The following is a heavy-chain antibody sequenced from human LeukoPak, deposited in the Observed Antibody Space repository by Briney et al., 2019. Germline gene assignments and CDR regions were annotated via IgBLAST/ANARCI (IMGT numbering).Heavy chain of an antibody. CDR1: GGSFSGYY. D-gene: IGHD2-15*01. J-gene: IGHJ4*02. CDR3: ARGRWRIPFDY. Sequence: SETLSLTCAVYGGSFSGYYWSWLRQPPGKGMEWIGEINHSGSTNYNPSLNSRLPISVDTSKNHFSLKLSSVTAADTAVYYCARGRWRIPFDYWGQGTLVTVSS. CDR2: INHSGST. V-gene: IGHV4-34*01.